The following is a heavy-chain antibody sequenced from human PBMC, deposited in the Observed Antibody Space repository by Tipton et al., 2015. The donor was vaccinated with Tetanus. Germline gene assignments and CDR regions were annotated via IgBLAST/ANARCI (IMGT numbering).Heavy chain of an antibody. Sequence: LRLSCTVSGGQFISSSFYFGWIRQPPGKGLEWVGSIYHSGTTYYNPSLNSRVNISSFASKNEISLTSTSVTAADTAVYYCARRDRYNTDSFHLWGQGTMVTV. V-gene: IGHV4-39*01. CDR3: ARRDRYNTDSFHL. D-gene: IGHD5-18*01. J-gene: IGHJ3*01. CDR2: IYHSGTT. CDR1: GGQFISSSFY.